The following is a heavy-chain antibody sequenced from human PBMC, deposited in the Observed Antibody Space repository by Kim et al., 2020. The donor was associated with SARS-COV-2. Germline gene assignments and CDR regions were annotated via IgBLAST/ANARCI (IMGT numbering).Heavy chain of an antibody. Sequence: DSGNGRLTISRDNSKNTLYLQMNSLRAEDTAVYYCAKDRMITFGGVIDDYWGQGTLVTVSS. V-gene: IGHV3-23*01. D-gene: IGHD3-16*02. CDR3: AKDRMITFGGVIDDY. J-gene: IGHJ4*02.